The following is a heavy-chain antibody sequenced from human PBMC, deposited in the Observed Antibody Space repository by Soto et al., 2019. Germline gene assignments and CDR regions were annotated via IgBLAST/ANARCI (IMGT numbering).Heavy chain of an antibody. V-gene: IGHV4-4*07. CDR3: VRDGTKTLRDWFDP. D-gene: IGHD1-1*01. Sequence: PXETLSLTCTVSGASISGYYWSGMRKSAGKGLEWIGRIYATGTTDYNPSLKSRVMMSVDTSKKQFSLKLRSVTAADTAVYYCVRDGTKTLRDWFDPWGQGISVTVSS. CDR2: IYATGTT. CDR1: GASISGYY. J-gene: IGHJ5*02.